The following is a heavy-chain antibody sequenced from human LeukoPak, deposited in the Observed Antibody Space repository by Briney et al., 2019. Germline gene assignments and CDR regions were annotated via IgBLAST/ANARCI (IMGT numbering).Heavy chain of an antibody. CDR3: ARENTVVPAARDFDY. J-gene: IGHJ4*02. CDR2: INWNGGST. D-gene: IGHD2-2*01. V-gene: IGHV3-20*04. CDR1: GFTFDDYG. Sequence: GGSLRLSCAASGFTFDDYGMSWVRHAPGKGLEWVSGINWNGGSTWYADSVKGRFTISRDNAKNSLYLQMNSLRAEDTALYYCARENTVVPAARDFDYWGQGTLVTVSS.